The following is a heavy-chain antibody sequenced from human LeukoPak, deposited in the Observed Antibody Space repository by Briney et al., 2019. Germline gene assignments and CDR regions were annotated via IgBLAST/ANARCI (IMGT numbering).Heavy chain of an antibody. J-gene: IGHJ5*02. CDR1: GYSISSGYY. CDR2: IYHSGST. V-gene: IGHV4-38-2*02. CDR3: AREPVPAARFDP. D-gene: IGHD2-2*01. Sequence: SETLSLTCTVSGYSISSGYYWGWIRQPPGKGLEWIGSIYHSGSTYYNPSLKSRVTISVDTSKNQFSLKLSSVTAADTAVYYCAREPVPAARFDPWGQGTLVTVSS.